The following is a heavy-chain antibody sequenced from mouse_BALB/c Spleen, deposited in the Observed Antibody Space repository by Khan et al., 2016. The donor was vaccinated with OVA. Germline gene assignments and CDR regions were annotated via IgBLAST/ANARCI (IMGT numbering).Heavy chain of an antibody. CDR2: IDPFSGGI. D-gene: IGHD2-2*01. Sequence: VQLQQSGPELMKPGASVKISCEASGYSFTTYYIHWMMQSHGKSLEWIGYIDPFSGGITYNQKFKGKSTLTVDKSSSTAYIHLSNLTSEDSAVYYCTRHGYVAWFTYWGQGTLVTVSS. CDR1: GYSFTTYY. CDR3: TRHGYVAWFTY. J-gene: IGHJ3*01. V-gene: IGHV1S135*01.